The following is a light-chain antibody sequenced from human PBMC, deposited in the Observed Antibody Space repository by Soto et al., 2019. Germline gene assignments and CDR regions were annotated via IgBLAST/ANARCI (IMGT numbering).Light chain of an antibody. CDR1: ISDVGNYNY. J-gene: IGLJ2*01. Sequence: QSALTQPASVSGSPGQSLTISCTGTISDVGNYNYVSWYQQHPGKPSKVVIYEVTNRPSGVSHRFSGSKSGSTASLTISGLQAEDEGDYYCISATSSGTVVFGGGTK. CDR3: ISATSSGTVV. CDR2: EVT. V-gene: IGLV2-14*01.